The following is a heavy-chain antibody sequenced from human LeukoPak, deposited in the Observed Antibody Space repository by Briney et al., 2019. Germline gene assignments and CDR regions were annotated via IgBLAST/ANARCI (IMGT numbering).Heavy chain of an antibody. CDR2: INPNSGGT. V-gene: IGHV1-2*02. Sequence: GASVKVSCKASEYTFTGYYIHWVRQAPGQGLEWMGWINPNSGGTNYAQKFQGRVTMTRGTSITTAYMELSRLTSDDTAVYYCGRTSRYSGYDQAEYWGQGTLVTVSS. CDR3: GRTSRYSGYDQAEY. CDR1: EYTFTGYY. D-gene: IGHD5-12*01. J-gene: IGHJ4*02.